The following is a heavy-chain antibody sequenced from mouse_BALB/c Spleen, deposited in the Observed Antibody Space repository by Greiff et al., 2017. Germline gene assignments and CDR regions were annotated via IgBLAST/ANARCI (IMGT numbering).Heavy chain of an antibody. CDR3: ARSGDYDDDYFDY. CDR2: IYPGDGDT. J-gene: IGHJ2*01. Sequence: QVQLQQSGAELARPGASVKLSCKASGYTFTSYWMQWVKQRPGQGLEWIGAIYPGDGDTRYTQKFKGKATLTADKSSSTAYMQLSSLASEDSAVYYGARSGDYDDDYFDYWGQGTTLTVSS. D-gene: IGHD2-4*01. CDR1: GYTFTSYW. V-gene: IGHV1-87*01.